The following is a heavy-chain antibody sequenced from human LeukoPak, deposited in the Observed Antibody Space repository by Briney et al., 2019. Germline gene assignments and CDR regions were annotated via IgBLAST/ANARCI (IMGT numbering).Heavy chain of an antibody. CDR1: GFTFSSYA. J-gene: IGHJ4*02. Sequence: AGGSLRLSCAASGFTFSSYAMSWVRQAPGKGLEWVSAISGSGGSTYYADSVKGRFTISRDNSKNTLYLQMNSLRAEDTAVYYCAKGGAYSSSWEGIFDYWGQGTLVTVSS. V-gene: IGHV3-23*01. CDR3: AKGGAYSSSWEGIFDY. CDR2: ISGSGGST. D-gene: IGHD6-13*01.